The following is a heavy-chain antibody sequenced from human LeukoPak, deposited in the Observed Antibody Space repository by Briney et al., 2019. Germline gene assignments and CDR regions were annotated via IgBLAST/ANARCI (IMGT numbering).Heavy chain of an antibody. V-gene: IGHV5-51*01. CDR2: IYPGDYDT. CDR3: AKHGPWADVFDL. CDR1: GYSFTSYW. J-gene: IGHJ3*01. Sequence: KVGESLKISCKGSGYSFTSYWIGWVRQMPGKGLEWMGIIYPGDYDTRYGPSFEGQVTISVDKSINTAYLQWKSLKTSDTAMYYCAKHGPWADVFDLWGQGTRVTVSP.